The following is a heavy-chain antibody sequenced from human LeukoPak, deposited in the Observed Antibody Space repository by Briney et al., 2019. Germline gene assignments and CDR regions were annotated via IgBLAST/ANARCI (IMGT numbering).Heavy chain of an antibody. V-gene: IGHV3-21*01. D-gene: IGHD6-13*01. Sequence: GGSLRLSCAASGFTFRSYSMNWVRQAPGKGLEWVSSISSSSSYIYYADSVKGRFTISRDNAKNSLYLQMNSLRAEDTAVYYCARANHQAAAGTGVDYWGQGTLVTVSS. CDR1: GFTFRSYS. CDR3: ARANHQAAAGTGVDY. J-gene: IGHJ4*02. CDR2: ISSSSSYI.